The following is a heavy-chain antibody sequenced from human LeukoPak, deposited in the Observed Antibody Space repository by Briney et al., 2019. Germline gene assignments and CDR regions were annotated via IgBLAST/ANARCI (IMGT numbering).Heavy chain of an antibody. Sequence: GRSLRLSCAASGFTFNSYAMHWVRQAPGKGLEWVAVISYDGSNKYYADSVKGRFTISRDNSKNTLYLQMNSLRAEDTAVYYCASPPGYCSSTSCSYYFDYWGQGTLVTVSS. CDR3: ASPPGYCSSTSCSYYFDY. D-gene: IGHD2-2*01. CDR1: GFTFNSYA. V-gene: IGHV3-30-3*01. J-gene: IGHJ4*02. CDR2: ISYDGSNK.